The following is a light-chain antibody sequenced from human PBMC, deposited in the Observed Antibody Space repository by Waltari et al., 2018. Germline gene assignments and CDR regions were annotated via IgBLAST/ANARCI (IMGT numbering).Light chain of an antibody. CDR3: QAGDSNRAY. J-gene: IGLJ2*01. CDR1: ELGYKY. V-gene: IGLV3-1*01. Sequence: SYELTQSPSVSVSPGQTVTITCTGDELGYKYICWYQQKPGQPPVLVIYRDNRRPSGIPGRFSGSNGGNAATLTSSETQVMDEADYYCQAGDSNRAYFGGGTKLTVL. CDR2: RDN.